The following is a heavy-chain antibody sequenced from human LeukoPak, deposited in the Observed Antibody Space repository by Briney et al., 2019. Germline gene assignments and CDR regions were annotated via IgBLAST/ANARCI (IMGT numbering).Heavy chain of an antibody. J-gene: IGHJ4*02. CDR3: ARGIPFDY. D-gene: IGHD2-21*01. CDR2: IYHSGST. V-gene: IGHV4-38-2*02. CDR1: GYSISSGYY. Sequence: SETLSLTCTVSGYSISSGYYWGWIRQPPGKGLEWIGSIYHSGSTYYNPSLKSRVTISVDTSKNQFSLKLSSVTAADTAVYYCARGIPFDYWGQGTLVTVSS.